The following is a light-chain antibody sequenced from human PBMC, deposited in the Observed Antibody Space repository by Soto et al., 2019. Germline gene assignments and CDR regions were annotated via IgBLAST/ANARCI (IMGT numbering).Light chain of an antibody. Sequence: DIQMTQSPSSLSASVGDRVTITCQASQDISNYLHWYQQKPGKAPKLLIYDASNLETGVPSRFSGSGSGTDFTFTISSLQPEDIATYYCQQYDSLPTFGGGTKVEIK. J-gene: IGKJ4*01. CDR3: QQYDSLPT. CDR2: DAS. CDR1: QDISNY. V-gene: IGKV1-33*01.